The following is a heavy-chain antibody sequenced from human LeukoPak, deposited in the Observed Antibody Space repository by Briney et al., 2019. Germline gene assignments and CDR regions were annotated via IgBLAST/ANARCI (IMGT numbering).Heavy chain of an antibody. CDR3: ARGGDGYKPDAFDI. V-gene: IGHV3-30*03. Sequence: GRSLRLSCAASGFTFSTYVMHWVRQAPGKGLEWVTVMSYDGSKKDYADSVKGRFTISRDDSKNTLYLQMNSLRAEDTAVYYCARGGDGYKPDAFDIWGRGTMVTVSS. CDR2: MSYDGSKK. CDR1: GFTFSTYV. J-gene: IGHJ3*02. D-gene: IGHD5-24*01.